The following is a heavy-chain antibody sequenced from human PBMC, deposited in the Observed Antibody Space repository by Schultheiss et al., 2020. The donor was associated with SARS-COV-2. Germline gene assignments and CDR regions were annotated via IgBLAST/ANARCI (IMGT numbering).Heavy chain of an antibody. Sequence: GGSLRLSCTASGFTFGDYAMSWFRQAPGKGLEWVSAIGTAGDTYYPGSVKGRFTISRDNAKKSLYLEMNSLRAEDTAVYYCAREVVTAAPNDYWGQGTLVTVSS. V-gene: IGHV3-13*01. CDR1: GFTFGDYA. CDR3: AREVVTAAPNDY. J-gene: IGHJ4*02. CDR2: IGTAGDT. D-gene: IGHD2-2*01.